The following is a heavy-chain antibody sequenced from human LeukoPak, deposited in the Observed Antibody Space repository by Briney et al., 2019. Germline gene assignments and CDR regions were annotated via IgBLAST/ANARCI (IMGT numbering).Heavy chain of an antibody. D-gene: IGHD6-19*01. V-gene: IGHV3-23*01. CDR1: GFTFSSYA. CDR2: ISGSGGST. CDR3: APLRLIPVAGRGWFDP. J-gene: IGHJ5*02. Sequence: GGALRLSCAASGFTFSSYAMSCGRQAPGKGVEWVSAISGSGGSTYYAESVKGRFTISRDNSKNTLSLQMNSLRAEDTAVYYCAPLRLIPVAGRGWFDPWGQGTLVTVSS.